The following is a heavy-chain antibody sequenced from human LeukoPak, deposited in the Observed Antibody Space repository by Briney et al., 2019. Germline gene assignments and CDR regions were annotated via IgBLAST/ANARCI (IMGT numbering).Heavy chain of an antibody. Sequence: PGRSLRLSCAASGFTFSSYGMHWVRQPPGKGLEWVAFISYGETEKQYADSVKGRFAISRDDSKNTLFLQMNSLRDEDTAIYYCAKVHGWGRQLGHYFDYWGQGTLVTVSS. V-gene: IGHV3-33*06. J-gene: IGHJ4*02. CDR3: AKVHGWGRQLGHYFDY. CDR2: ISYGETEK. CDR1: GFTFSSYG. D-gene: IGHD3-16*01.